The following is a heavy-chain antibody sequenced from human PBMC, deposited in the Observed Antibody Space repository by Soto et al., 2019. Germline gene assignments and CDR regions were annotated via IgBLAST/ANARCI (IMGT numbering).Heavy chain of an antibody. Sequence: SETLSLTCTVSGGSISSSSYYWGWIRQPPGKGLEWIGSIYYSGSTYYNPSLKSRVTISVDTSKNQFSLKLSSVTAADTAVYYCARQPALVRCESDWFHPWGQGTMVTVYS. V-gene: IGHV4-39*01. D-gene: IGHD6-6*01. J-gene: IGHJ5*02. CDR3: ARQPALVRCESDWFHP. CDR1: GGSISSSSYY. CDR2: IYYSGST.